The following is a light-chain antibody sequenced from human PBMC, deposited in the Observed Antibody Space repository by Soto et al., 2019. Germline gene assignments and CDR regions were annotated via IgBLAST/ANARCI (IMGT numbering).Light chain of an antibody. J-gene: IGLJ2*01. V-gene: IGLV1-47*02. CDR1: SSNIGTHY. CDR3: AVWDDGLKGRGMG. Sequence: QSVVIQPPSLSGTPGQRITISCSGSSSNIGTHYVYWYQQVSGSAPKVVIHANHQRPSGVPDRFSGSKSGTSAILAISGLLSEDEAEYYSAVWDDGLKGRGMGFGGGTKLTVL. CDR2: ANH.